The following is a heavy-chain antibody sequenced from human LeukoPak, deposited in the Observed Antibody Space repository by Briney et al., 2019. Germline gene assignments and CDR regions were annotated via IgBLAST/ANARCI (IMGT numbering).Heavy chain of an antibody. Sequence: PSETLSLTCTVSGGSISSYYWSWIRQPPGKGLEWIGYIYYSGSTNYNPSLKSRVTISVDTSKNQFSLKLSSVTAADTAVYYCARGPLRDYYYMDVWGKGTTVTVSS. CDR1: GGSISSYY. CDR2: IYYSGST. J-gene: IGHJ6*03. V-gene: IGHV4-59*01. CDR3: ARGPLRDYYYMDV.